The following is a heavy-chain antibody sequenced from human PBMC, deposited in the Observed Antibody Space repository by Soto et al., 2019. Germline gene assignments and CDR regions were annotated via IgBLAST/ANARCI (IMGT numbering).Heavy chain of an antibody. CDR2: IGSAGDP. CDR1: GFTFSSSD. CDR3: ERWKWQQLALDY. J-gene: IGHJ4*02. V-gene: IGHV3-13*05. D-gene: IGHD6-13*01. Sequence: PGGSLRLSCAASGFTFSSSDMHWVRQATGKGLEWVSGIGSAGDPYYAGSVKGRFTISRENAKNSLYLQMNSLRAGETAVYYCERWKWQQLALDYWGQGTLVTVSS.